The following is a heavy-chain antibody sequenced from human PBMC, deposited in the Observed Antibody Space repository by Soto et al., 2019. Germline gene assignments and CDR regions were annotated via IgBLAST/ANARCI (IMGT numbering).Heavy chain of an antibody. CDR2: IIPILGIA. CDR1: GGTFSSYT. D-gene: IGHD1-20*01. V-gene: IGHV1-69*02. J-gene: IGHJ5*02. CDR3: ARVRTYNWSSGGWFDP. Sequence: QVQLVQSGAEVKKPGSSGKVSCKASGGTFSSYTISWVRQAPGQGLEWMGRIIPILGIANYAQKFQGRVTITADKSTSTAYMELSSLRSEDTAVYYCARVRTYNWSSGGWFDPWGQGTLVTVSS.